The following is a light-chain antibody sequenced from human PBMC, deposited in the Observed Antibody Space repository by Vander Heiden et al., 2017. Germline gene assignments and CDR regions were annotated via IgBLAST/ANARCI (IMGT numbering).Light chain of an antibody. V-gene: IGKV4-1*01. CDR2: CAS. CDR3: QQYYSTPLT. Sequence: EIVMTQSPESLAVSLGERATINCKSSQSVLYNSNNKNYLAWYQQKPGQPPKLLIYCASTRESGVPDRFSGSGSGTDFTLTISILQAEDVAVYYCQQYYSTPLTFGGGTKVEIK. J-gene: IGKJ4*01. CDR1: QSVLYNSNNKNY.